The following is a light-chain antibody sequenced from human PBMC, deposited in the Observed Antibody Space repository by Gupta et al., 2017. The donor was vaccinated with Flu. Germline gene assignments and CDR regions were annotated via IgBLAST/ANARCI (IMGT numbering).Light chain of an antibody. CDR3: AAWDDSLNGPV. Sequence: QSVLTQPPSASGTPGQRVTISCSGSSSNIGSNTANWYQQLPRTAPKLLIYSDNRRPSGVPDRFSGSKTGTSASLAISGLQSEDEADYYCAAWDDSLNGPVFGGGTKLTV. J-gene: IGLJ3*02. CDR1: SSNIGSNT. CDR2: SDN. V-gene: IGLV1-44*01.